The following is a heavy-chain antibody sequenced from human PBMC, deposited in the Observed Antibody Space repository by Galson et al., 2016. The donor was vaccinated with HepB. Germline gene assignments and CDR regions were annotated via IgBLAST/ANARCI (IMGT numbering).Heavy chain of an antibody. Sequence: SLRLSCAASGFSFSIYGMHWVRQAPGKGLEWAAVISYDGSNKYYADSVKGRFTISRDNSMNTLYLRMNSLRAEDTAVYYCAKIGQRTPHPDYWGQGTLVTVSS. CDR1: GFSFSIYG. CDR2: ISYDGSNK. V-gene: IGHV3-30*18. CDR3: AKIGQRTPHPDY. J-gene: IGHJ4*02.